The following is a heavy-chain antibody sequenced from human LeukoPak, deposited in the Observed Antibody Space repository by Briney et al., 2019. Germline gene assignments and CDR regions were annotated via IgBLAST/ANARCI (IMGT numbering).Heavy chain of an antibody. J-gene: IGHJ4*02. CDR3: TRDLSPVHF. Sequence: GGSLRLSCTGSGFTFSTYWMHWVRQAPGKRLVWVSRVSGDGSATAYADSVKGRFTISRDNAKNTLYLQMNSLRVDDTAVYYCTRDLSPVHFWGQGTLVTVSS. D-gene: IGHD2/OR15-2a*01. CDR1: GFTFSTYW. CDR2: VSGDGSAT. V-gene: IGHV3-74*01.